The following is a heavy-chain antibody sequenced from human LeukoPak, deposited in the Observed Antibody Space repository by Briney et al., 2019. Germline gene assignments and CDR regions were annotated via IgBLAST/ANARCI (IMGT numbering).Heavy chain of an antibody. CDR2: IYSGGGT. CDR3: ARGFRSVTTWGYFDY. J-gene: IGHJ4*02. D-gene: IGHD4-17*01. Sequence: GGSLRLSCAASGFTVSTNYMSWVRQAPGKGLEWVSLIYSGGGTYYADSVKGRFTISRDNSRNTLSLQMNSLRVDDTAVYYCARGFRSVTTWGYFDYWGQEALVTVSS. V-gene: IGHV3-66*01. CDR1: GFTVSTNY.